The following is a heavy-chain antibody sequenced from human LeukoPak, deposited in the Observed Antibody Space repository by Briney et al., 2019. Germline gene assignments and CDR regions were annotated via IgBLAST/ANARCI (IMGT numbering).Heavy chain of an antibody. CDR3: AGQTYGSGSYPMDV. D-gene: IGHD3-10*01. CDR2: IYYSGST. CDR1: GGSISSGGYY. Sequence: SETLSLTCTVSGGSISSGGYYWSWIRQQPGKGLEWIGYIYYSGSTYYNPSLKSRVTISVDTSKNQFSLKLSSVTAADTAVYYCAGQTYGSGSYPMDVWGKGTTVTVSS. J-gene: IGHJ6*03. V-gene: IGHV4-31*03.